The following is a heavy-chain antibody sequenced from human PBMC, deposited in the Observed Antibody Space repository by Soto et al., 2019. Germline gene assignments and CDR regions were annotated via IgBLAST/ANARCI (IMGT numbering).Heavy chain of an antibody. Sequence: QVQLVESGGGVVQPGRSLRLSCAASGFTFSSYAMHWVRQAPGKGLEWVAVISYDGSNKYYADSVKGRFTISRDNSKNALYLQMNSVRAEDTAVYYCARYPHCISTSCYGMDVWGQGTTVTVSS. CDR2: ISYDGSNK. CDR1: GFTFSSYA. D-gene: IGHD2-2*01. J-gene: IGHJ6*02. CDR3: ARYPHCISTSCYGMDV. V-gene: IGHV3-30-3*01.